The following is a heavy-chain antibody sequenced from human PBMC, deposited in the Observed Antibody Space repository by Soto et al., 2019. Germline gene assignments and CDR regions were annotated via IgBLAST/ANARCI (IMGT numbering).Heavy chain of an antibody. CDR3: XXXXXXRNYDFWSXYSETYYYYYMDV. D-gene: IGHD3-3*01. Sequence: GGSLRLSCAASGFTVSSNYMSWVRQAPGKGLEWVSVIYSGGSTYYADSVKGRFTISRDNSKNTXXXXXXXXXAEDTXXXXXXXXXXXRNYDFWSXYSETYYYYYMDVWGKGTTVTVSS. CDR1: GFTVSSNY. V-gene: IGHV3-66*01. J-gene: IGHJ6*03. CDR2: IYSGGST.